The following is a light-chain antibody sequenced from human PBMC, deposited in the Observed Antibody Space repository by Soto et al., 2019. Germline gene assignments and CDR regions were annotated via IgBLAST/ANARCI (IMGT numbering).Light chain of an antibody. CDR3: HQYGNGAYT. J-gene: IGKJ2*01. V-gene: IGKV3-15*01. CDR2: AAS. CDR1: QTISNT. Sequence: EVVMTQSPATLSVSPGDKVSLSCRANQTISNTLAWYQQKPGQAPRLLIYAASTRATGVSARFSGGGSGTDFTLAISRLAPEDFAVYYCHQYGNGAYTFGQGTKVDIK.